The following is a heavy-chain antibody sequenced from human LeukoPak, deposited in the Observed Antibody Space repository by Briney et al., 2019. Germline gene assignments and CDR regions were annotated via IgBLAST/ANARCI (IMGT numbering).Heavy chain of an antibody. CDR1: GGSISSGSYY. V-gene: IGHV4-39*01. J-gene: IGHJ4*02. CDR3: ARLISCSITACYFDY. CDR2: INYSGRT. D-gene: IGHD2/OR15-2a*01. Sequence: SETLSLTCTVSGGSISSGSYYWAWIRQPPGRGLEWIGSINYSGRTYYTPFLKSRVTISVDTSKNQFSLKLSSVTAADTSVYYCARLISCSITACYFDYWGQGSLVTVSS.